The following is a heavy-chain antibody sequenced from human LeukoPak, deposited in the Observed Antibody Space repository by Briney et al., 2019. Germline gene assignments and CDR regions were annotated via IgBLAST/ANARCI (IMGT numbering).Heavy chain of an antibody. CDR1: GGSISSSSHY. D-gene: IGHD3-22*01. J-gene: IGHJ4*02. Sequence: PSETLSLTCTVSGGSISSSSHYWGWIRQPPGMGLEWIGSIFYSGSTHYNPSLKSRVTISVDRSKNQFSLKLSSVTAADTAVYYCARAISGYYLDYWGQGTLVTVSS. V-gene: IGHV4-39*07. CDR2: IFYSGST. CDR3: ARAISGYYLDY.